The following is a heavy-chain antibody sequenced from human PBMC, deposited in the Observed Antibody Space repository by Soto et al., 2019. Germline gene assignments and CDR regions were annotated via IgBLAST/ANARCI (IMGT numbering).Heavy chain of an antibody. CDR3: AKDKDYDYIANPFDY. D-gene: IGHD3-16*01. CDR2: ISWNSGSI. J-gene: IGHJ4*02. CDR1: GFTFDDYA. Sequence: GGSLRLSCAASGFTFDDYAMHWVRQAPGKGLEWVSGISWNSGSIGYADSVKGRFTISRDNAKNSLYLQMNSLRAEDTALYYCAKDKDYDYIANPFDYWGQGTLVTVSS. V-gene: IGHV3-9*01.